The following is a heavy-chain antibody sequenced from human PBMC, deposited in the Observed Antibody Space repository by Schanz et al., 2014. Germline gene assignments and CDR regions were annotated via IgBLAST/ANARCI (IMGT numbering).Heavy chain of an antibody. J-gene: IGHJ4*02. V-gene: IGHV1-18*01. CDR2: IGGSDGNT. D-gene: IGHD3-3*02. CDR1: GYTFTRSG. Sequence: QVQLVQSGGEVKTPGASVKVSCKASGYTFTRSGISWVRQAPGQGLEWMGWIGGSDGNTNFAQKFQGRVTMTTDTSTSTVYMELRSLTSDDSAVYYCARDLTISPRHERHFDYWGQGTLVTVSS. CDR3: ARDLTISPRHERHFDY.